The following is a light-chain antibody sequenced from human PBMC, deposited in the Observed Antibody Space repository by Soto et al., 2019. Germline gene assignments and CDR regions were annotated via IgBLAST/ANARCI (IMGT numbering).Light chain of an antibody. CDR1: QTVSSNN. J-gene: IGKJ3*01. V-gene: IGKV3-20*01. CDR2: GAS. Sequence: DIVLTQSPGTMSLSPGERATLSGRASQTVSSNNLAWYQQKRGQAPRLLIYGASSRDAAIPDRFRGSGSGTDFTLIISSLAPEDFAVYYCQQYGSSPFTFGPGNAVDIK. CDR3: QQYGSSPFT.